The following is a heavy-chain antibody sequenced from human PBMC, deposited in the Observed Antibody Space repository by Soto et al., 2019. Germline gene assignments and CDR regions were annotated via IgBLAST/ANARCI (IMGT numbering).Heavy chain of an antibody. D-gene: IGHD4-17*01. J-gene: IGHJ4*02. V-gene: IGHV4-39*01. CDR1: GGSISSSSYY. CDR3: ARAAGDYPSFDY. CDR2: IYYSGST. Sequence: PSETLSLTCTDSGGSISSSSYYWGWFRQPPGKGLEWIGSIYYSGSTYYNPSLKSRVTISVDTSKNQFSLKLSSVTAADTAVYYCARAAGDYPSFDYWGQGTPVTVS.